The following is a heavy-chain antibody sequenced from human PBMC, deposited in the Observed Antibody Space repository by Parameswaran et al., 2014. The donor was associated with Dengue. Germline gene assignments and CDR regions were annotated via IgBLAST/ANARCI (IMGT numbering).Heavy chain of an antibody. CDR3: AKGGAGGIVVVPAAMWGGYYFDY. J-gene: IGHJ4*02. D-gene: IGHD2-2*01. CDR2: ISYDGSNK. Sequence: MPGVRQAPGKGLEWAAVISYDGSNKYYADSVKGRFTISRDNSKNTLYLQMNSLRAEDTAVYYCAKGGAGGIVVVPAAMWGGYYFDYWGQGTLVTVSS. V-gene: IGHV3-30*18.